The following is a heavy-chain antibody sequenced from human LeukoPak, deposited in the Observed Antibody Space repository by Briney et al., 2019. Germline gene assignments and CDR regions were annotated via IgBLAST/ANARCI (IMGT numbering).Heavy chain of an antibody. V-gene: IGHV1-69*04. CDR3: AREAGYSSSRLDY. J-gene: IGHJ4*02. Sequence: SVKVSCKASGGTFSSYAISWVRQAPGQGLEWMGRIIPILGIANYAQKFQGRVTITADKSTSTAYMELSSLRSEDTAVYYCAREAGYSSSRLDYWGQGTLVTVSS. D-gene: IGHD6-13*01. CDR1: GGTFSSYA. CDR2: IIPILGIA.